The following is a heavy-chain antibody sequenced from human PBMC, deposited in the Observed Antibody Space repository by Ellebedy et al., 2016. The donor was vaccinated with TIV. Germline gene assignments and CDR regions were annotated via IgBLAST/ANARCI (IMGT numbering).Heavy chain of an antibody. J-gene: IGHJ5*01. CDR1: GFTFRSYW. CDR2: IYQDGSQK. CDR3: ARRGSYGNYAVQINNWFDS. D-gene: IGHD4-11*01. Sequence: GESLKISCAASGFTFRSYWMGWVRQAPGKGLEWVANIYQDGSQKYYVDSVQGRFTISRDNAKNSLYLQMKSMKVEDTAVYYCARRGSYGNYAVQINNWFDSWGQGTLVTVYS. V-gene: IGHV3-7*01.